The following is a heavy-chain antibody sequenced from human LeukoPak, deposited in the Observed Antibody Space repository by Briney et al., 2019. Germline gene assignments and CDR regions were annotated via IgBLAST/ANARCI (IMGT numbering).Heavy chain of an antibody. J-gene: IGHJ5*02. Sequence: SVKVSCRASGGTFSSYAISWVRQAPGQGLEWMGGIIPIFGTANYAQKFQGRVTITADKSTSTAYMELSSLRSEDTAVYYCARDEFDCSGGSCYSYNWFDPWGQGTLVTV. D-gene: IGHD2-15*01. V-gene: IGHV1-69*06. CDR2: IIPIFGTA. CDR1: GGTFSSYA. CDR3: ARDEFDCSGGSCYSYNWFDP.